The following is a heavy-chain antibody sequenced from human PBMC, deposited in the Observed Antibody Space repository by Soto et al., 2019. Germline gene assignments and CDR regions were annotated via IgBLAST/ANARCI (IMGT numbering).Heavy chain of an antibody. V-gene: IGHV1-18*01. CDR3: ARVTGIAVAGARPYYMDV. CDR1: DYTFTSCG. J-gene: IGHJ6*03. CDR2: ISAYNGNT. Sequence: ASVKVSCKASDYTFTSCGISWVRQAPGQGLEWMGWISAYNGNTNYAQKLQGRVTMTTDTSTSTAYMELRSLRSDDTAVYYCARVTGIAVAGARPYYMDVWGKGTTVTVSS. D-gene: IGHD6-19*01.